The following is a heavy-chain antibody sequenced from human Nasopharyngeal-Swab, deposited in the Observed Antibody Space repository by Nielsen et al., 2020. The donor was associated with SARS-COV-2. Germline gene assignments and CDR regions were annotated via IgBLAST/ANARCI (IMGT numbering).Heavy chain of an antibody. CDR2: IYYSGST. Sequence: SETLSLTCTVSGGSISSSSYYWGWIRQPPGKGLEWIGSIYYSGSTYYNPSLKSRVTISVDTSKNQFSLKLSSVTAADTAVYYCASAGDAYDFWSGYPDYYGMDVWGQGTTVTVSS. V-gene: IGHV4-39*01. CDR1: GGSISSSSYY. CDR3: ASAGDAYDFWSGYPDYYGMDV. J-gene: IGHJ6*02. D-gene: IGHD3-3*01.